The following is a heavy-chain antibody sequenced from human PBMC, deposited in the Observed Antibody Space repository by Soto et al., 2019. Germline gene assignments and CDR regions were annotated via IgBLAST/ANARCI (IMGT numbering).Heavy chain of an antibody. CDR2: IYYSGST. J-gene: IGHJ2*01. V-gene: IGHV4-59*01. D-gene: IGHD3-22*01. CDR3: ARGGGYYDSSGLWYFDL. CDR1: GGSISSYY. Sequence: QVQLQESGPGLVKPSETLSLTCTVSGGSISSYYWSWIRQPPGKGLEWIGYIYYSGSTNYNPSLKSRLTISVDTSKNQFSLKLSSVTAADTAVYYCARGGGYYDSSGLWYFDLWGRGTLVTVSS.